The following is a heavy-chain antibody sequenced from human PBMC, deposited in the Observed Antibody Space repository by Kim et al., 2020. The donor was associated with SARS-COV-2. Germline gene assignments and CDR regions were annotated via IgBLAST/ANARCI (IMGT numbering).Heavy chain of an antibody. D-gene: IGHD2-8*01. V-gene: IGHV3-49*03. CDR3: TRVYPYCTNGVCYAPGDYYYGMDV. J-gene: IGHJ6*02. CDR2: IRSKAYGGTT. Sequence: GGSLRLSCTASGFTFGDYAMSWFRQAPGKGLEWVGFIRSKAYGGTTEYAASVKGRFTISRDDSKSIAYLQMNSLKTEDTAVYYCTRVYPYCTNGVCYAPGDYYYGMDVWGQGTTVTVSS. CDR1: GFTFGDYA.